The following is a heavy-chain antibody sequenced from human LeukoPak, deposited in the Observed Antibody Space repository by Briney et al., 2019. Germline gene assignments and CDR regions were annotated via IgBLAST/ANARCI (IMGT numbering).Heavy chain of an antibody. D-gene: IGHD1-26*01. CDR2: IYTNHNT. Sequence: GGSLRLSCAASGFIFRKYGMNWVRQAPGKGLEWVSGIYTNHNTRYADSVKGRFTISRDNSKNTLYLQMDSLRVEDTAVYYCARDLSEKYSADYWGQGTLVTVSS. CDR3: ARDLSEKYSADY. V-gene: IGHV3-23*05. J-gene: IGHJ4*02. CDR1: GFIFRKYG.